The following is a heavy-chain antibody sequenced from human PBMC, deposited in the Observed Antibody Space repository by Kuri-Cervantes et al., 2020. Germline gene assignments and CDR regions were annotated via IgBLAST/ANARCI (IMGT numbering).Heavy chain of an antibody. CDR2: IYSGGST. D-gene: IGHD1-26*01. CDR3: ARGASYYYGMDV. J-gene: IGHJ6*02. Sequence: GESLKISCAASGFTVSSNYMSWVRQAPGKGLEWVSVIYSGGSTYYADSVKGRFTISRDNSKNTRYLQMNSLRAEDTAVYYCARGASYYYGMDVWGQGTTVTVSS. V-gene: IGHV3-66*01. CDR1: GFTVSSNY.